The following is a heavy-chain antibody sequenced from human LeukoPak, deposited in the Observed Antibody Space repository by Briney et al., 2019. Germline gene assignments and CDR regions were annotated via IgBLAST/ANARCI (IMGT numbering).Heavy chain of an antibody. CDR2: IYSSGST. D-gene: IGHD6-13*01. J-gene: IGHJ3*02. Sequence: SETLSLACSVSGVSISSGSNYWGWIRQPPGKTLEWIGSIYSSGSTYYNSSLKSRVIILIDTSKNQFSLKLSSVTAADTAVYYCASGIGSSWSRSAFDIWGQGTMVTVSS. V-gene: IGHV4-39*07. CDR1: GVSISSGSNY. CDR3: ASGIGSSWSRSAFDI.